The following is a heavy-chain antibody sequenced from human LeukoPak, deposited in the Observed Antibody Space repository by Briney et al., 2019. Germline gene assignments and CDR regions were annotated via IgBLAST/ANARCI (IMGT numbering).Heavy chain of an antibody. CDR3: ARDGDSGSISWYFLFDY. CDR2: IKQDGSED. D-gene: IGHD2-2*01. CDR1: GFRFSSYW. V-gene: IGHV3-7*01. J-gene: IGHJ4*02. Sequence: PGGSLRLSCEASGFRFSSYWMSWVRQAPGKGLEWVANIKQDGSEDYYVDSVKGRFAISRDNAKNSLYLQVNSLRAEDTAVYYCARDGDSGSISWYFLFDYWGQGSLVTVSS.